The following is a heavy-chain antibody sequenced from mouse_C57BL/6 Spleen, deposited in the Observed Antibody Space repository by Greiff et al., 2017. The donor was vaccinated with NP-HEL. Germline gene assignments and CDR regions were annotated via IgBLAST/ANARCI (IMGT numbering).Heavy chain of an antibody. Sequence: QVQLQQSGPELVKPGASVKISCKASGYAFSSSWMNWVKQRPGKGLEWIGRIYPGDGDTNYNGKFKGKATLTADNSSSTAYMQLSSMTSEDSAVYFCASSDYSPYFDYWGQGTTLTVSS. J-gene: IGHJ2*01. D-gene: IGHD2-12*01. V-gene: IGHV1-82*01. CDR1: GYAFSSSW. CDR3: ASSDYSPYFDY. CDR2: IYPGDGDT.